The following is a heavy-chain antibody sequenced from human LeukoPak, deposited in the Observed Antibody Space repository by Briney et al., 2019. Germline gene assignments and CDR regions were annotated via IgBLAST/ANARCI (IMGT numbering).Heavy chain of an antibody. CDR2: ISWNRGSI. J-gene: IGHJ3*01. CDR1: GFTFYEYV. D-gene: IGHD3-3*01. Sequence: GGSLRLSRAPSGFTFYEYVMHWVRPAPEKGLEWGSGISWNRGSIDYAHSVKSRFSISRDNAKNSLYLQMNSLRAEDTALYDCAKDFKYFTIFGVVTHEAPDHAFDFWGQGTMVTVSS. CDR3: AKDFKYFTIFGVVTHEAPDHAFDF. V-gene: IGHV3-9*01.